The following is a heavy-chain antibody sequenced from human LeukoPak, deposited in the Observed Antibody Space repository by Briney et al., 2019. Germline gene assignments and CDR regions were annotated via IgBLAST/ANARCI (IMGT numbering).Heavy chain of an antibody. V-gene: IGHV4-38-2*02. D-gene: IGHD3-22*01. CDR2: INHSGST. CDR1: GYSISSGYY. CDR3: ARGLDSSGYYGDY. J-gene: IGHJ4*02. Sequence: SETLSLTCTVSGYSISSGYYWGWIRQPPGKGLEWIGEINHSGSTNYNPSLKSRVTISVDTSKNQFSLKLSSVTAADTAVYYCARGLDSSGYYGDYWGQGTLVTVSS.